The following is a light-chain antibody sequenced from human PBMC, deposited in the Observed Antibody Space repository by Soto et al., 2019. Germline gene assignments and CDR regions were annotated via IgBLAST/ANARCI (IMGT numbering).Light chain of an antibody. Sequence: DIVLTQSPATLSLSPGERATLSCRARQSVSSYLAWYQRKPGQPPRLLIYGASNRATGVPTRFSGSGSGTDFTLTISSREPEDFALYYCQQRSNWPITFGQGTRLEIK. CDR2: GAS. CDR1: QSVSSY. CDR3: QQRSNWPIT. V-gene: IGKV3-11*01. J-gene: IGKJ5*01.